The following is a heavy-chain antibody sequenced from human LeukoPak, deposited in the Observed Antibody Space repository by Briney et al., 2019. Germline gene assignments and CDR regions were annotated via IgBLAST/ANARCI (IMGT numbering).Heavy chain of an antibody. J-gene: IGHJ1*01. V-gene: IGHV3-21*01. CDR1: GFTFSNYN. Sequence: GGSLRLSCAASGFTFSNYNMNWVRQAPGKGLEWVSSISSSSSYIYYADSVKGRFTIHRDNAKNSLYLQMNSLRAEDTAVYDCARGVGKYYYDSTHETTPPSGWGQGTLVTVSS. CDR2: ISSSSSYI. CDR3: ARGVGKYYYDSTHETTPPSG. D-gene: IGHD3-22*01.